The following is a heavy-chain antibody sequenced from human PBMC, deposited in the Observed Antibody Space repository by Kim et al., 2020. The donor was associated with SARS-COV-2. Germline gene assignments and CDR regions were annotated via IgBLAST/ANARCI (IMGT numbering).Heavy chain of an antibody. CDR3: ARVIRLTLVLGAFDF. Sequence: GGSLRLSCAASGFTFSSYSMNWVRQAPGKGLEWVACITSNSNNRYYADSVKGRFTISRDNSKNTLYLQMNSLRAEDTAVYYCARVIRLTLVLGAFDFWGQGTLVTVSS. CDR2: ITSNSNNR. D-gene: IGHD3-10*01. V-gene: IGHV3-21*01. J-gene: IGHJ4*02. CDR1: GFTFSSYS.